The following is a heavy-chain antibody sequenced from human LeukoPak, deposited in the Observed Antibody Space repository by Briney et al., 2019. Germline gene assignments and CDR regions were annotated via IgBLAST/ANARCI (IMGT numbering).Heavy chain of an antibody. V-gene: IGHV3-74*01. J-gene: IGHJ4*02. CDR1: GFTFSSYA. D-gene: IGHD3-10*01. Sequence: PGGSLRLSCAASGFTFSSYAMSWVRQAPGKGLVWVSRIRGDWHDTTYADSVKGRFTISRDNAQNTLYLQMNSLRVEDTAVYYCASDRVLGSGSLDNWGQGTLVTVSS. CDR2: IRGDWHDT. CDR3: ASDRVLGSGSLDN.